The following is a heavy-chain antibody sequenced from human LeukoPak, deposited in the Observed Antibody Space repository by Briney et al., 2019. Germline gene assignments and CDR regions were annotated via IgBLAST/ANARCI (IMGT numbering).Heavy chain of an antibody. V-gene: IGHV3-23*01. J-gene: IGHJ4*02. Sequence: SGGSLRLSCAASGFTFSSYAMSWVRQAPGEGLEWVSAISGSGGRTYYADSVKGRFTISRDNSKNTLYLQMNSLRAEDTAVYCCAKDVGGATPYDYWGQGTLVTVSS. CDR3: AKDVGGATPYDY. CDR1: GFTFSSYA. D-gene: IGHD1-26*01. CDR2: ISGSGGRT.